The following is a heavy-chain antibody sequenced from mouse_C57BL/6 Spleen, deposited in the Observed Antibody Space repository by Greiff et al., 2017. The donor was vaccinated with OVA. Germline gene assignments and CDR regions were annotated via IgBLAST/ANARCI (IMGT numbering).Heavy chain of an antibody. D-gene: IGHD2-5*01. Sequence: QVQLQQPGAELVKPGASVKLSCKASGYTFTSYWMHWVKQRPGQGLEWIGMIHPNSGSTNYNEKFKSKATLTVDKSSSTAYMQLSSLTSEDSAVYDCARWYYSSFVLSWFAYWGQGTLVTVSA. V-gene: IGHV1-64*01. CDR2: IHPNSGST. J-gene: IGHJ3*01. CDR1: GYTFTSYW. CDR3: ARWYYSSFVLSWFAY.